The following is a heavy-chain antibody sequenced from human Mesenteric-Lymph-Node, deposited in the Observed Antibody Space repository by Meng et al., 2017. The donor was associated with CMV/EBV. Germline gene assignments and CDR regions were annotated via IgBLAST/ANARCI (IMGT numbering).Heavy chain of an antibody. D-gene: IGHD5-24*01. V-gene: IGHV3-21*04. CDR3: AKARGDGYNWFGAFDI. CDR1: GFTFSSYS. J-gene: IGHJ3*02. Sequence: GESLKISCAASGFTFSSYSMNWVRQAPGKGLEWVSSISSGSSYIYYADSVKGRFTISRDNARSALYLQMNSLRDEDTALYYCAKARGDGYNWFGAFDIWGQGTMVTVSS. CDR2: ISSGSSYI.